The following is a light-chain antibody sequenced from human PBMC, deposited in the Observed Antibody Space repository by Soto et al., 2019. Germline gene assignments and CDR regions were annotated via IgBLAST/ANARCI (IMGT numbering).Light chain of an antibody. CDR3: QHYDSSPWT. CDR1: ESIISSY. Sequence: EIVLTQSPGTLSLSPGERATLSCRASESIISSYLAWYQQKPGQAPRLLMYGSSSRATGIPDRFSGSGSGTDFTLTISRLEPEDCAVYYCQHYDSSPWTFGQGTKVDIK. CDR2: GSS. J-gene: IGKJ1*01. V-gene: IGKV3-20*01.